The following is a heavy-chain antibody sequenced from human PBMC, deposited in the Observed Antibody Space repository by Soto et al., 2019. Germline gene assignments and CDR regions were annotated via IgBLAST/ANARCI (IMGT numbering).Heavy chain of an antibody. CDR2: TIPMFATA. V-gene: IGHV1-69*01. J-gene: IGHJ4*02. D-gene: IGHD6-19*01. Sequence: QVHLVQSGAEVQKPGSSVKVSCKASGGSFSNYIFAWVRQAPGQGLEWMGGTIPMFATAQYAQKLKGRFTITADESTSTVYMDLTSLTSDDTAVYYCARGLFGQQWLVGFDTWGQGTLVTVSS. CDR3: ARGLFGQQWLVGFDT. CDR1: GGSFSNYI.